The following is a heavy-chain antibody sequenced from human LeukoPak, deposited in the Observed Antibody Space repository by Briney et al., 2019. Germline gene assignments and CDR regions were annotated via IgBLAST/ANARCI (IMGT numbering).Heavy chain of an antibody. Sequence: SETLSLTCAVSGGSISSGGYYWSWIRQPPGKGLEWIGNIYHSGSTYYSPSLKSRVTISVDRSKNQFSLKLSSVTAADTAVYFCARAFPFDDYGDPDAFDIWGQGTMVTVSS. J-gene: IGHJ3*02. CDR2: IYHSGST. CDR3: ARAFPFDDYGDPDAFDI. D-gene: IGHD4-17*01. CDR1: GGSISSGGYY. V-gene: IGHV4-30-2*01.